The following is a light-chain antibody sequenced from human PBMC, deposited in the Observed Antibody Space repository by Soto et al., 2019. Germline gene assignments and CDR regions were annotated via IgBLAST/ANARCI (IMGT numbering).Light chain of an antibody. V-gene: IGKV1-39*01. CDR1: QSISSY. Sequence: DIQMTQSPSSLSASVGDRVTITCRASQSISSYLNWYQQKPGKAPKLLIYAESSRATGIPDRFSGSGSGTDFTLTISRLEPEDSAVYYCQQYGSSPITFGQGTRLEI. CDR2: AES. J-gene: IGKJ5*01. CDR3: QQYGSSPIT.